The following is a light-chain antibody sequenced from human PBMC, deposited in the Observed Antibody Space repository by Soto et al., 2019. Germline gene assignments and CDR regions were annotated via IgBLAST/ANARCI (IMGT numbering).Light chain of an antibody. CDR3: SSYTRSCTYL. CDR1: SSDVGSYNR. Sequence: QSVLTQPPSVSGSPGQSVTISCTGTSSDVGSYNRVSWYQQSPGTAPKLMIYEVSNRPSGVPDRFSGSKSGNTASLTISGLQAEDEADYYCSSYTRSCTYLFGTGPKVTVL. CDR2: EVS. V-gene: IGLV2-18*02. J-gene: IGLJ1*01.